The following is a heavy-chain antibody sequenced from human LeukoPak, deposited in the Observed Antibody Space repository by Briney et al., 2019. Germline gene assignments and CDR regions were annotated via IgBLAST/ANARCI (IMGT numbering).Heavy chain of an antibody. Sequence: GGSLRLSCAASGFTFSIYAMNWVRQAPGEGLEWVSGTGSTGGSTFYADSVKGRFTVSRDNSKNTLSLQMNSLRAEDTAVYYCAKDPGVVPAHYFDYWGQGTLVTVSS. CDR3: AKDPGVVPAHYFDY. V-gene: IGHV3-23*01. CDR2: TGSTGGST. J-gene: IGHJ4*02. CDR1: GFTFSIYA. D-gene: IGHD2-2*01.